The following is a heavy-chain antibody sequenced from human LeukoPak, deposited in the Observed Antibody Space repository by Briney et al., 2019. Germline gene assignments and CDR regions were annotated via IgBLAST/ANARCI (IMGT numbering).Heavy chain of an antibody. D-gene: IGHD3-22*01. CDR3: ARAGSGLLPFDY. J-gene: IGHJ4*02. CDR1: GFTFSSYS. V-gene: IGHV3-21*01. Sequence: GGSLRLSCAASGFTFSSYSMNWVRQAPGKGLEWVSFISSSSSYIYYADSVKGRFTISRDNAKNSLYLQMNSLRAEDTAVYYCARAGSGLLPFDYWGQGTLVTVSS. CDR2: ISSSSSYI.